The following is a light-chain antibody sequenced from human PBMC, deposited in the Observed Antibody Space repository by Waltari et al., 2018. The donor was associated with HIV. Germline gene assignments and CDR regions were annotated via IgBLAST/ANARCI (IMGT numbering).Light chain of an antibody. CDR3: AAWDDSLSAWV. V-gene: IGLV1-47*01. CDR1: SSNIGRNF. J-gene: IGLJ3*02. CDR2: RNN. Sequence: QSVMTPPPSASGTPGQRVTISCSGSSSNIGRNFVYWYPQLPGTAPKLLIYRNNQRPSGVPDRFSGSKSGTSASLAIGGLRSEDEADYYCAAWDDSLSAWVFGGGTKLTVL.